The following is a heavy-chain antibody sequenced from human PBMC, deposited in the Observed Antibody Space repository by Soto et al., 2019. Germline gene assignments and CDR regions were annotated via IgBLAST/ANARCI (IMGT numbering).Heavy chain of an antibody. CDR1: GFTFSSYA. Sequence: EVQLLESGGGLVQPGGSLRLSCAAPGFTFSSYAMSWVRQAPGKGLEWVSAISGSGGSTYYADSVMGRFTISRDNSKNTLYLQMNSLRAEDTAVYYCANLPLYQLPSNYWGQGTLVTVSS. J-gene: IGHJ4*02. CDR2: ISGSGGST. D-gene: IGHD2-2*01. V-gene: IGHV3-23*01. CDR3: ANLPLYQLPSNY.